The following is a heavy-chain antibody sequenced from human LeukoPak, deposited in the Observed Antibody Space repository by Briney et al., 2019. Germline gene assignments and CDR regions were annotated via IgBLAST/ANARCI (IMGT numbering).Heavy chain of an antibody. D-gene: IGHD2/OR15-2a*01. CDR3: ARDLWLDY. Sequence: GGSLRLSCAASGFTFSSYSMNWVRQAPGKGLEWVSSISSCSSYIYYADSVKGRFTISRDNAKNSLCLQMNSLRAEDTAVYYCARDLWLDYWGQGTLVTVSS. J-gene: IGHJ4*02. CDR2: ISSCSSYI. V-gene: IGHV3-21*01. CDR1: GFTFSSYS.